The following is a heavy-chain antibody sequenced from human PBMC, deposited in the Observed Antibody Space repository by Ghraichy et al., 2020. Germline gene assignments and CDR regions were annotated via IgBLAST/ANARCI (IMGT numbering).Heavy chain of an antibody. CDR2: ISSSSSTI. CDR3: ARDYLGSSGYPEYFQH. J-gene: IGHJ1*01. V-gene: IGHV3-48*02. CDR1: GFTFSSYS. Sequence: GGSLRLSCAASGFTFSSYSMNWVRQAPGKGLEWVSYISSSSSTIYYADSVKGRFTISRDNAKNSLYLQMNSLRDEDTAVYYCARDYLGSSGYPEYFQHWGQGTLVTVSS. D-gene: IGHD6-25*01.